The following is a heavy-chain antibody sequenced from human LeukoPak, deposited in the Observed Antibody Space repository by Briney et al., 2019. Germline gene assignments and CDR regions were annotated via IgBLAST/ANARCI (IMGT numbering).Heavy chain of an antibody. CDR3: ARDAVRTMTTVTNGGY. V-gene: IGHV3-48*01. CDR2: IDTSSTTK. J-gene: IGHJ4*02. D-gene: IGHD4-17*01. CDR1: GFSFSSSG. Sequence: GGSLRLSCAASGFSFSSSGMNWVRQAPGKGLEWVSYIDTSSTTKNYADSVKGRFTISRDNAKNSLYLQMNSLRAEDTAVYYCARDAVRTMTTVTNGGYWGQGTLVTVSS.